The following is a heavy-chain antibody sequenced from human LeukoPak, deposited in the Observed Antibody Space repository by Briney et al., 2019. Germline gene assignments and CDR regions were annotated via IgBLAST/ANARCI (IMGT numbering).Heavy chain of an antibody. CDR1: GFTFSSYG. J-gene: IGHJ4*02. D-gene: IGHD6-19*01. Sequence: GGSLRLSCAASGFTFSSYGMHWVRQAPGKGLEWVAFIRYDGSNKYYADSVKGRFTISRDNSKNTLYLQMNSLRAEDMAVYYCAKDMIAVAGSSFDYWGQGTLVTVSS. CDR2: IRYDGSNK. V-gene: IGHV3-30*02. CDR3: AKDMIAVAGSSFDY.